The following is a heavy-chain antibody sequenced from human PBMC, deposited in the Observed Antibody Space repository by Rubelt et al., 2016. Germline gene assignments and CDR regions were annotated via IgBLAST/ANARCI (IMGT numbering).Heavy chain of an antibody. CDR2: VKQDGSDK. D-gene: IGHD6-19*01. CDR3: AREATVAGTEDAFDI. J-gene: IGHJ3*02. CDR1: GFTFSSFW. Sequence: EVQLVESGGGLVQPGGSLRVSCAASGFTFSSFWMSWVRQAPGKGLEWVANVKQDGSDKHYVESVKGRFTVSRDNAKNSLYLQMNSLRAEDTAVYYCAREATVAGTEDAFDIWGQGTMVTVSS. V-gene: IGHV3-7*01.